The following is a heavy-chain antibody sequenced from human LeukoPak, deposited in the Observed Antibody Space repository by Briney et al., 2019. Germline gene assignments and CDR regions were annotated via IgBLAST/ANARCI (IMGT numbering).Heavy chain of an antibody. D-gene: IGHD3-3*01. V-gene: IGHV3-74*01. J-gene: IGHJ4*02. Sequence: GGSLRLSCAASGFTFSSYWMHWVRQVPAKGQVWVSRIRGDGTITNYEDSVKGRFTISRDNARNTLYLQLNSLRAEDTAIYYCARNFVGSITSDFDAWGQGTQVTVSS. CDR3: ARNFVGSITSDFDA. CDR2: IRGDGTIT. CDR1: GFTFSSYW.